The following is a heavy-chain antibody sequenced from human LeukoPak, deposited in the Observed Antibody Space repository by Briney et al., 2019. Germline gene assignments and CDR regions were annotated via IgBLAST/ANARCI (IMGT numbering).Heavy chain of an antibody. CDR1: GFTVSSNY. CDR2: IYSGGST. J-gene: IGHJ4*02. CDR3: ARHGPMIVVTNGDYYFDY. D-gene: IGHD3-22*01. V-gene: IGHV3-66*04. Sequence: QAGGSLRLSCAASGFTVSSNYMSWVRQAPVKELEWVSVIYSGGSTYYADSVKGRFTIPRDNSKNTLYLQMNSLRAEDTAVYYCARHGPMIVVTNGDYYFDYWGQGTLVTVSS.